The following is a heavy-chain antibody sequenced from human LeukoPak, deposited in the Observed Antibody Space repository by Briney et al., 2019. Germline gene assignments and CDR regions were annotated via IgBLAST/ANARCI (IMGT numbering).Heavy chain of an antibody. J-gene: IGHJ4*02. CDR3: ANSPKSDY. V-gene: IGHV3-23*01. Sequence: GGSLRLSCAASGFTFSSYCMSWFRQAPGKGLEWLSAITGSGGSTYYADSVQGRFTISRDNSKNMLYLQMSSLRVEDTAVYYCANSPKSDYWGQGTLVTVSS. CDR1: GFTFSSYC. CDR2: ITGSGGST.